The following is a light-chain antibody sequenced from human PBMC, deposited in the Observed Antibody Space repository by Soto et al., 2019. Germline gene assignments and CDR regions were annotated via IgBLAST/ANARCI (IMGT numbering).Light chain of an antibody. Sequence: EIVLTQSPATLSLSPGERAIFSCRASQSISRFLAWYQQKPGQAPRLLIYGTSTRVTGIPARFSGSGSGTEFTLTISSLQSEDFAVYYCQQYYNWPLTFGGGTKVEIK. V-gene: IGKV3-15*01. CDR2: GTS. CDR3: QQYYNWPLT. J-gene: IGKJ4*01. CDR1: QSISRF.